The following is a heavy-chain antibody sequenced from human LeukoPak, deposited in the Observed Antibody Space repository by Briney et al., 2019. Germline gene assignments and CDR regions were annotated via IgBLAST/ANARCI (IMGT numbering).Heavy chain of an antibody. V-gene: IGHV4-39*01. CDR1: GGSISSSSYY. CDR2: IYYSGST. D-gene: IGHD3-10*01. CDR3: AIVGLNAITMVRGAYRGGY. Sequence: SETLSLTCTVSGGSISSSSYYWGWIRQPPGKGLEWIGSIYYSGSTYYNPSLKSRVTISVDTSKNQFSLKLSSVTAADTAVYYCAIVGLNAITMVRGAYRGGYWGQGTLVTVSS. J-gene: IGHJ4*02.